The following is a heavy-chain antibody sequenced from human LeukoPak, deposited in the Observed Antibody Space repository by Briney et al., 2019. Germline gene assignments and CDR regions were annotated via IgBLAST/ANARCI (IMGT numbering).Heavy chain of an antibody. V-gene: IGHV3-11*01. CDR2: ISSSGNTI. Sequence: GGTLRLFYAASGFTFSVYYMLWTPHAPAKWLEWVSYISSSGNTIYYADSVKGRFTISRDNAKNSLYLQMNSLRAEDTAVYYCARFTRSSFDSWGQGTLVTVSS. CDR1: GFTFSVYY. J-gene: IGHJ4*02. CDR3: ARFTRSSFDS. D-gene: IGHD3-16*02.